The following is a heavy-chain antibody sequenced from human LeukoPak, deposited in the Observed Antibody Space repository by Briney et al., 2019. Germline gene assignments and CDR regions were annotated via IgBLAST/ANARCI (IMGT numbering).Heavy chain of an antibody. CDR1: GFSFSSYW. CDR3: AKDIQLST. Sequence: GGSLRLSCAASGFSFSSYWMFWVRQAPGKGLVWVSLIGASGESTYYADSVKGRFTISRDNSKNTLSLQMNSLRVEDTAMYFCAKDIQLSTWGLGTMVTVSS. CDR2: IGASGEST. D-gene: IGHD5-24*01. J-gene: IGHJ3*01. V-gene: IGHV3-23*01.